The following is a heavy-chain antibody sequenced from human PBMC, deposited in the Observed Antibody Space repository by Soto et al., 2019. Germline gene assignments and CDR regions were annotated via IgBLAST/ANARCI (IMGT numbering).Heavy chain of an antibody. Sequence: SETLSLTCTVSGGSISSGGYYWSWIRQHPGKGLEWIGYIYYSGSSYYNQSLKSRVTISVDTSKNQFSRKLSSVTAADTAVYYCARGPRSFVDYWVQGTMVTVSS. CDR2: IYYSGSS. J-gene: IGHJ4*02. V-gene: IGHV4-31*03. CDR1: GGSISSGGYY. D-gene: IGHD1-26*01. CDR3: ARGPRSFVDY.